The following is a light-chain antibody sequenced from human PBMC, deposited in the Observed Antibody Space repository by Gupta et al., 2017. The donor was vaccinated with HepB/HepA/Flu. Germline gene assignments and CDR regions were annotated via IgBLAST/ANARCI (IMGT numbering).Light chain of an antibody. V-gene: IGKV3-11*01. CDR1: QSVSNY. Sequence: EIVLTQSPATLSLSPGERATLSCRASQSVSNYLAWYQQKPGQAPRLLIYDTSNRATGIPARFSGSGSGTDFTLTISSLEPEDFAIYYCQQRGNWPPVTFGQGTKVEFK. CDR3: QQRGNWPPVT. J-gene: IGKJ1*01. CDR2: DTS.